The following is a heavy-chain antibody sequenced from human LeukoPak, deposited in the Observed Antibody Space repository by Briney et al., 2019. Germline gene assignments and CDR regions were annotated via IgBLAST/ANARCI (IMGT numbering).Heavy chain of an antibody. Sequence: ASVKVSCKASGGSFSSNAISWVRQAPGQGLEWMGGIIPMFGTANYAQKFQGRVTMTTDTSTSTAYMELRSLRSDDTAVYYCARDLYGDFVDYFDYWGQGTLVTVSS. CDR1: GGSFSSNA. V-gene: IGHV1-69*05. D-gene: IGHD4-17*01. CDR3: ARDLYGDFVDYFDY. J-gene: IGHJ4*02. CDR2: IIPMFGTA.